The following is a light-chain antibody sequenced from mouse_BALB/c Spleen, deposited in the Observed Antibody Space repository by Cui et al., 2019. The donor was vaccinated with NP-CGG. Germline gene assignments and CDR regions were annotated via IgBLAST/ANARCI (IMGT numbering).Light chain of an antibody. Sequence: VVTQESTFATCPGETVTLTGRVSTWDVTTSSYSNWVQEKPDHLFTGLIGGTNNRAPGVPARFSGSLIGDKAALTITGAQTEDEAIYFCALWYSNHWIFGSGTKVSVL. CDR3: ALWYSNHWI. CDR2: GTN. CDR1: TWDVTTSSY. V-gene: IGLV1*01. J-gene: IGLJ3*01.